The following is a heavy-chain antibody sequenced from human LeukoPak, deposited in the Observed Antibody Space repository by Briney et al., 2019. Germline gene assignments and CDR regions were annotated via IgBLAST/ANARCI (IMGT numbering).Heavy chain of an antibody. J-gene: IGHJ4*02. CDR1: GFTFSGYS. CDR2: ISSSSSYI. CDR3: ARVDCSSTSCYYGDYVHFDY. V-gene: IGHV3-21*01. D-gene: IGHD2-2*01. Sequence: PGGSLRLSCAASGFTFSGYSMNWVRQAPGKGLEWVSSISSSSSYIYYADSVKGRFTISRDNAKNSLYLQMNSLRAEDTAVYYCARVDCSSTSCYYGDYVHFDYWGQGTLVTVSS.